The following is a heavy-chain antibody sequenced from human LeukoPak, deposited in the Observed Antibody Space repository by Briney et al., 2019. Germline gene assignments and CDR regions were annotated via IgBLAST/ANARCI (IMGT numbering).Heavy chain of an antibody. CDR1: GGSISSSDYW. D-gene: IGHD2-15*01. CDR2: IFYTGRT. V-gene: IGHV4-39*01. Sequence: SETLSLTCAVSGGSISSSDYWWAWIRQPPGKGLDWIASIFYTGRTHYNPSLQSRVIISVDTSKNQFSLELNSVTAADTAVYYCARQRGLGSRSFDYWGQGILVTVSS. CDR3: ARQRGLGSRSFDY. J-gene: IGHJ4*02.